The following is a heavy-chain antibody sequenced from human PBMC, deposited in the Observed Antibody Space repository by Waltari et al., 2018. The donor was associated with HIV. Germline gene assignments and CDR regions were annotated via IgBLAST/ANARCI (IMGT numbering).Heavy chain of an antibody. D-gene: IGHD4-17*01. V-gene: IGHV3-53*01. J-gene: IGHJ4*02. CDR1: GFTVSSNY. Sequence: EVQLVESGGGLIQPGGSLRLSCAASGFTVSSNYLSWVRQAPGKGRGWVSVIYSGGSTYYADSVKGRFTISRDNSKNTLYLQMNSLRAEDTAVYYCASSTVTHGYFDYWGQGTLVTVSS. CDR3: ASSTVTHGYFDY. CDR2: IYSGGST.